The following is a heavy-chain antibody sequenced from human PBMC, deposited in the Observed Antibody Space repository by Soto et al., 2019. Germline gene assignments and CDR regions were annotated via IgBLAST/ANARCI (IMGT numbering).Heavy chain of an antibody. Sequence: EVQLLESGGGLVQPGGSLRLSCAASGFTFSTYAMSWVRQAPGKGLGWVSSISGSGDSTYYADSVKGRFTISRDNSRNTLYLQINSLRAEDTAVYYCAKYSSSSGSYYYYVMYVWGQGTTVTVSS. J-gene: IGHJ6*02. V-gene: IGHV3-23*01. CDR2: ISGSGDST. D-gene: IGHD6-6*01. CDR1: GFTFSTYA. CDR3: AKYSSSSGSYYYYVMYV.